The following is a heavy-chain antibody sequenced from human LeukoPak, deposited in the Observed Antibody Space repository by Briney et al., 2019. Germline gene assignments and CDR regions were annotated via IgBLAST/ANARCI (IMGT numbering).Heavy chain of an antibody. J-gene: IGHJ4*02. V-gene: IGHV3-21*01. Sequence: GGSLRLSCAASGFTFSSYSMNWVRQAPGKGLEWVSSISSSSSYIYYADSVKGRFTISRDNAKNSLYLQMNSLRAEDTAVYYCARGDIVCSGGSCYLDYWGQGTLVTVSS. CDR1: GFTFSSYS. CDR3: ARGDIVCSGGSCYLDY. D-gene: IGHD2-15*01. CDR2: ISSSSSYI.